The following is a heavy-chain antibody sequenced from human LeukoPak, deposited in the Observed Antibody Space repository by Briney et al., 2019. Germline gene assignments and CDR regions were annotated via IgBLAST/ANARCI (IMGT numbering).Heavy chain of an antibody. V-gene: IGHV1-2*02. Sequence: GASVKVSCKASGYTFTSYYIHWVRQAPGQGLEWMGIINPSGGGTNYAQKFQGRVTMTRDTSIGTAYMELSRLRSDDTAVYYCARVRGPILGYCSGGSCHRGKNFDYWGQGTLVTVSS. CDR1: GYTFTSYY. CDR2: INPSGGGT. CDR3: ARVRGPILGYCSGGSCHRGKNFDY. J-gene: IGHJ4*02. D-gene: IGHD2-15*01.